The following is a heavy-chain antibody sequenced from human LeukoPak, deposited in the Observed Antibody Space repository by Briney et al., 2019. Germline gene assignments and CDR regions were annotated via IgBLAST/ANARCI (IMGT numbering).Heavy chain of an antibody. CDR1: GFTFDDYA. CDR3: AKGVEMATHDAFDI. V-gene: IGHV3-9*03. J-gene: IGHJ3*02. D-gene: IGHD5-24*01. CDR2: ISWNSGSI. Sequence: GGSLRLSCAASGFTFDDYAMHWVRQAPGKDLEWVSGISWNSGSIGYADSVKGRFTISRDNAKNSLYLQMNSLRAEDMALYYCAKGVEMATHDAFDIWGQGTMVTVSS.